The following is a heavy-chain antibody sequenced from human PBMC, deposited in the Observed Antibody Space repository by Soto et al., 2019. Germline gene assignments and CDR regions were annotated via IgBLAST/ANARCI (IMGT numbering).Heavy chain of an antibody. J-gene: IGHJ6*02. D-gene: IGHD6-6*01. Sequence: GESLKISCKGSENSFTSYWIGWVRQMPGKGLEWMGIVYPGDSDTRYSPSFQGQVTISADKSISTAYLQWSSLKASDTAIYYCARLSLGQPVGMDVWGQGTTVTFSS. V-gene: IGHV5-51*01. CDR1: ENSFTSYW. CDR2: VYPGDSDT. CDR3: ARLSLGQPVGMDV.